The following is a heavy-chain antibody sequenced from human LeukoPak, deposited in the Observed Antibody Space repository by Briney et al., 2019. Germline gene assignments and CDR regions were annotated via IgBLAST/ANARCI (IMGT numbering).Heavy chain of an antibody. V-gene: IGHV5-51*01. J-gene: IGHJ4*02. CDR3: ARGALHYYGSGSSRYFDY. D-gene: IGHD3-10*01. Sequence: GESLKISCKGSGYSFTSYWIGWVRQMPGKGLEWMGIIYPGDSDTRYSPSFQGQVTISADKSISTAYLQWSSLKASDTAMYYCARGALHYYGSGSSRYFDYWGQGTLVTVSS. CDR2: IYPGDSDT. CDR1: GYSFTSYW.